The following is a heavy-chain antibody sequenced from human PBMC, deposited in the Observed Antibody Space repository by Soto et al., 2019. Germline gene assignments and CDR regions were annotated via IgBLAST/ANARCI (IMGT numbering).Heavy chain of an antibody. CDR2: ISGGGETT. J-gene: IGHJ4*02. Sequence: PGGSLRLSCAASGFTFSSYAMSWVRQAPGSGLGCVSLISGGGETTYYAGSVKGRFTISRDNTKNTLYLEMSSLRAEDTGLYFCAKDLSLNGGNTNGYYDYWGQGTRVTVSS. CDR1: GFTFSSYA. D-gene: IGHD1-1*01. V-gene: IGHV3-23*01. CDR3: AKDLSLNGGNTNGYYDY.